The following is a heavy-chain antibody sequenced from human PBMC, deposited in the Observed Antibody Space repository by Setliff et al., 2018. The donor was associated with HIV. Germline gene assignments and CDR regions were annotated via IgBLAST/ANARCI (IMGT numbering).Heavy chain of an antibody. Sequence: SETLSLTCGVYGGSFTTYYWTWIRQPPGKGLEWLGEINHSGSTNYNSSLKSRVTISVDTSKNHFSLRLSSVTAADTAVYYCARDKGYYYMDVWGKGITVTVSS. J-gene: IGHJ6*03. CDR1: GGSFTTYY. CDR3: ARDKGYYYMDV. V-gene: IGHV4-34*01. CDR2: INHSGST.